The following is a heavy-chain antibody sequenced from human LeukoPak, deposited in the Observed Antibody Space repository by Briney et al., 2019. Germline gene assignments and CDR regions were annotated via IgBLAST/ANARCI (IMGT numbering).Heavy chain of an antibody. Sequence: SETLSLTCTVSGGSISSYYWSWIWQPPGKGLEWIGYIYYSGSTNYNPSLKSRVTISVDTSKNQFSLKLSSVTAADTAVYYCASSVAGRAAYDYWGQGTLVTVSS. V-gene: IGHV4-59*01. CDR3: ASSVAGRAAYDY. CDR2: IYYSGST. J-gene: IGHJ4*02. CDR1: GGSISSYY. D-gene: IGHD6-19*01.